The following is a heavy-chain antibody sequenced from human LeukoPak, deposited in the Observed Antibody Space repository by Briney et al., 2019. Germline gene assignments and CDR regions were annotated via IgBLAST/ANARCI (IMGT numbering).Heavy chain of an antibody. J-gene: IGHJ3*02. CDR2: IKQDGSEK. CDR3: ARVLTGDQFGAFDI. D-gene: IGHD7-27*01. Sequence: GGSLRLSCAASGFTFSSYWMSWVRQAPGKGLEWVANIKQDGSEKYYVDSVKGRFTISRDNAKNSLYLQMNSLRAEDTAVYYCARVLTGDQFGAFDIWGQGTMVTVSS. CDR1: GFTFSSYW. V-gene: IGHV3-7*04.